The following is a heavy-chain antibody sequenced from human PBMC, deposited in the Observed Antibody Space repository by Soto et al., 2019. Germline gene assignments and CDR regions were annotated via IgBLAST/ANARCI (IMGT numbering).Heavy chain of an antibody. V-gene: IGHV3-53*01. CDR2: VYSGGST. J-gene: IGHJ4*02. Sequence: QPGGSLRLSCVVSGFSVSSNYMTWVRQTPGKGLEWISVVYSGGSTYYADSVKGRFTISRDNSKNTVSLQMNSLRAEDTAVYYCARESSGNYYYDYWGQGTLVTVSS. CDR3: ARESSGNYYYDY. CDR1: GFSVSSNY. D-gene: IGHD1-26*01.